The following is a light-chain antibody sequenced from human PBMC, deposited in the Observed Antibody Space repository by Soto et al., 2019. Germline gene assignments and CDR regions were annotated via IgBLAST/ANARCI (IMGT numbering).Light chain of an antibody. V-gene: IGKV3-15*01. CDR3: QQYNNWPPWT. CDR1: QSVSSN. CDR2: GAS. Sequence: EMTQSPATVSVSPGERATLHCRASQSVSSNLAWYQQKPGQAPRLLIYGASTRATGIPARFSGSGSGTEFTLTISSLQSEDFAVYYCQQYNNWPPWTFGQGTKVDIK. J-gene: IGKJ1*01.